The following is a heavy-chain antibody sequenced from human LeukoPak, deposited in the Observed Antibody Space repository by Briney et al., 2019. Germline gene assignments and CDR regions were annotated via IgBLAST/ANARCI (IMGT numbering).Heavy chain of an antibody. V-gene: IGHV1-2*06. Sequence: ASVKVSCKASGYTFTGYYMHWVRQAPGQGLEWMGRINPNSGGTNYAQKFQGRVTMTRDTSISTAYMELSRLRSDDTPVYYCARARAPGIAAAGSDYWGQGTLVTVSS. CDR1: GYTFTGYY. CDR2: INPNSGGT. D-gene: IGHD6-13*01. J-gene: IGHJ4*02. CDR3: ARARAPGIAAAGSDY.